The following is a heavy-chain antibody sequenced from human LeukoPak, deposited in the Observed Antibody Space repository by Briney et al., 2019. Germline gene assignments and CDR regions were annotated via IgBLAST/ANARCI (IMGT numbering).Heavy chain of an antibody. Sequence: SVKVSCKASGYTFTSYDINWVRQAPGQGLEWMGGIIPIFGTANYAQKFQGRVTITTDESTSTAYMELSSLRSEDTAVYYCARNDILTGYYSDYYYMDVWGKGTTVTVSS. CDR2: IIPIFGTA. CDR1: GYTFTSYD. V-gene: IGHV1-69*05. CDR3: ARNDILTGYYSDYYYMDV. D-gene: IGHD3-9*01. J-gene: IGHJ6*03.